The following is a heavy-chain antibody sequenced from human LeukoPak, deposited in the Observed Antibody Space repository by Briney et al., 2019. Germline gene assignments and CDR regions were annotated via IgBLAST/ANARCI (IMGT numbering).Heavy chain of an antibody. CDR3: ARQGGYSSPLGV. J-gene: IGHJ6*02. D-gene: IGHD6-13*01. CDR1: GGSISSYY. V-gene: IGHV4-59*08. Sequence: SETLSLTCTVSGGSISSYYWSWIRQPPGRRLEWIGYISYSGNTNYNPSLQSRVTISVDTSKNQFSLKLNSVTAADTAVYYCARQGGYSSPLGVWGQGTTVTVSS. CDR2: ISYSGNT.